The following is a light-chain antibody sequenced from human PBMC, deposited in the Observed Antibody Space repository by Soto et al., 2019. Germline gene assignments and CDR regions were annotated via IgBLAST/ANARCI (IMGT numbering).Light chain of an antibody. CDR2: DAS. V-gene: IGKV1-5*01. J-gene: IGKJ1*01. Sequence: DFQMTQSPSTLSASVGDRVTITCRASQNINNWVAWYQQKPGKAPKFLIYDASTLQRGVSSRFSDSGFGTEFSLTINSLQPDDSGSYYCQYTRTFGQGTKVEVK. CDR1: QNINNW. CDR3: QYTRT.